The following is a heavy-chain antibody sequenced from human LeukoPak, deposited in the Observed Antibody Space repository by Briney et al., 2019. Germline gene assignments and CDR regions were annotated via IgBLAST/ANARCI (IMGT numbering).Heavy chain of an antibody. D-gene: IGHD3-10*01. Sequence: SETLSLTCAVYGGSFSGYYWSWIRQPPGKGLEWIGEINHSGSTNYNPSLKSRVTISVDTSKNQFSLKLSPVTAADTAVYYCARTYYYGSGSTRDDAFDIWGQGTMVTVSS. V-gene: IGHV4-34*01. J-gene: IGHJ3*02. CDR3: ARTYYYGSGSTRDDAFDI. CDR2: INHSGST. CDR1: GGSFSGYY.